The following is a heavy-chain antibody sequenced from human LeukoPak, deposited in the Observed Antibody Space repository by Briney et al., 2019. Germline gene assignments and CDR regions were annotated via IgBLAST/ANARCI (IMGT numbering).Heavy chain of an antibody. V-gene: IGHV1-24*01. J-gene: IGHJ6*04. D-gene: IGHD3-10*01. CDR3: ATRSSNAYGLTYYGMDV. CDR1: GYTLTELS. Sequence: ASVKVSCKVSGYTLTELSMHWVRHAPGKGNELKGGFDPEDGETIYAQKFQGRVTMTEDTSTDTAYMELSSLRSEDTAVYYCATRSSNAYGLTYYGMDVWGKGTTVTVSS. CDR2: FDPEDGET.